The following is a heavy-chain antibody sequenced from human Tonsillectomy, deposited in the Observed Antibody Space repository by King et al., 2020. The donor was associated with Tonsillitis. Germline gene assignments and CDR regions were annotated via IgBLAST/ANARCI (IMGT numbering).Heavy chain of an antibody. CDR2: ISWNSGSI. D-gene: IGHD6-13*01. CDR1: GFTFDDYA. J-gene: IGHJ4*02. Sequence: QLVQSGGGLVQPGRSLRLSCAASGFTFDDYAMHWVRQAPGKGLEWVSGISWNSGSIGYVDSVKGRFTISRDSDKNSLYLQMNSLRAEDTALYYCAKDVGYGSSYFDYWGQGTLVTVSS. CDR3: AKDVGYGSSYFDY. V-gene: IGHV3-9*01.